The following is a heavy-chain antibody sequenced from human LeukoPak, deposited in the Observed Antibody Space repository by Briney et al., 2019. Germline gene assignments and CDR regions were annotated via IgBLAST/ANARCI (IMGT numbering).Heavy chain of an antibody. Sequence: GGSLRLSCAASGFTFSNYWMDWVRQSPGKGLEWVANIKEDGSDKYYVDSVKGRFTISRDNAKNSLYLQMNSLRAEDTAVYYCARNSGWFRFDYWGQGTLVTVSS. CDR3: ARNSGWFRFDY. CDR1: GFTFSNYW. D-gene: IGHD6-19*01. V-gene: IGHV3-7*03. J-gene: IGHJ4*02. CDR2: IKEDGSDK.